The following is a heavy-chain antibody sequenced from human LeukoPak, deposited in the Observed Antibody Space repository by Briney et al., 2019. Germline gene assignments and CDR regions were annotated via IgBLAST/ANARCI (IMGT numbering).Heavy chain of an antibody. J-gene: IGHJ4*02. V-gene: IGHV3-30*03. Sequence: PGGSLRLSCAASGFTFSSYWMSWVRQAPGKGLEWVAVISYDGSNKYYADSVKGRFTISRDNSKNTLYLQMNSLRAEDTAVYYCASTPGDSDSSGYLGYWGQGTLVTVSS. CDR2: ISYDGSNK. CDR1: GFTFSSYW. D-gene: IGHD3-22*01. CDR3: ASTPGDSDSSGYLGY.